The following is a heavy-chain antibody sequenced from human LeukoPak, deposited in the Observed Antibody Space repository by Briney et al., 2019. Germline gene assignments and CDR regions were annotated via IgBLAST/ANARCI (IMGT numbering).Heavy chain of an antibody. CDR3: AREYSSSWNYFDY. V-gene: IGHV4-4*02. Sequence: SETLSLTCAVSGGSISSTHWWSWVRQPPGKGLGWIGEIYHSGSTNYNPSLKSRVTISVDKSKNQFSLKLSSVTAADTDVYYCAREYSSSWNYFDYWGQGTLVTVSS. CDR2: IYHSGST. D-gene: IGHD6-13*01. J-gene: IGHJ4*02. CDR1: GGSISSTHW.